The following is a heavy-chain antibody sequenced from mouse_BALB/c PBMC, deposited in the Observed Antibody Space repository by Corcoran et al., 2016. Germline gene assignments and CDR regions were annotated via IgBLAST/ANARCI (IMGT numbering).Heavy chain of an antibody. CDR2: INTYTGEP. Sequence: QIQLVQSGPELKKPGETVKISCKASGYTFTNYGMNWVKQAPGKGLKWMGWINTYTGEPTYADDFKGRFAFSLETSASTAYLQINNLKNEDTATYFCARPYGNYSLYWYFDVWGAGTTVTVSS. V-gene: IGHV9-3-1*01. J-gene: IGHJ1*01. CDR3: ARPYGNYSLYWYFDV. D-gene: IGHD2-1*01. CDR1: GYTFTNYG.